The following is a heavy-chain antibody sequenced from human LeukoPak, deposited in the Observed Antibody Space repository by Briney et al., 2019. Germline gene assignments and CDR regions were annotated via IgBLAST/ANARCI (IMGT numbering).Heavy chain of an antibody. J-gene: IGHJ4*02. V-gene: IGHV4-59*01. CDR1: GGSISTFF. Sequence: PSETLSLTCTVSGGSISTFFWSWIRQPPGKGLEWIGYIYYSGSTNYNPSLKSRVTISVDTSKNQFSLKLSSVTAADTAVYYCARGQGYSYGDRGTVDYWGQGTLVTVSS. CDR3: ARGQGYSYGDRGTVDY. CDR2: IYYSGST. D-gene: IGHD5-18*01.